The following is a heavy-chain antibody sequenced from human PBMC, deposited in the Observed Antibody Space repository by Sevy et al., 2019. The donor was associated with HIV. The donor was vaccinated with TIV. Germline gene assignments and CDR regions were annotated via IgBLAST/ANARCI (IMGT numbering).Heavy chain of an antibody. CDR1: GGSISSSSYY. CDR3: ARQGGATTG. Sequence: SETLSLTCTVSGGSISSSSYYWGWIRQPPGKGLEWIGSIYYSGSTYYNPSLKSRVTISVDTSKNQFSLKLSSVTAADTAVYYCARQGGATTGWGQGTLLTVSS. V-gene: IGHV4-39*01. D-gene: IGHD1-26*01. CDR2: IYYSGST. J-gene: IGHJ4*02.